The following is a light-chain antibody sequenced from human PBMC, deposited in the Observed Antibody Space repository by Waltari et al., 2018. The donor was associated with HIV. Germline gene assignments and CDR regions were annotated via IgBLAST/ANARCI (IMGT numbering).Light chain of an antibody. CDR1: SSDVGGYNY. CDR2: EVS. V-gene: IGLV2-8*01. J-gene: IGLJ1*01. Sequence: QSALTQPPSASGSPGQSVTISCTGTSSDVGGYNYVSWYQQRPGKATKILIYEVSKLPSGVADRSSGSKSGNTASLTVSSLQTEDEVDYYCSSYAGNNIPYVFGTGTTVTVL. CDR3: SSYAGNNIPYV.